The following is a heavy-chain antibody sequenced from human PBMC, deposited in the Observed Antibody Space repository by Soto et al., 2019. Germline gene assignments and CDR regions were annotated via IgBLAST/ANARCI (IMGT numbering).Heavy chain of an antibody. D-gene: IGHD3-3*01. CDR2: IYYSVST. J-gene: IGHJ4*02. V-gene: IGHV4-59*01. CDR3: TREGYYDLWSGNNRSGYLEY. CDR1: GGSISSYY. Sequence: SETLSLTCTVSGGSISSYYWSWIRQPPGKGLEWIRYIYYSVSTNYNPSLKSRVTISVDTSKNQFSLKLSSVTAADTAVYYCTREGYYDLWSGNNRSGYLEYWGQETLLNVSS.